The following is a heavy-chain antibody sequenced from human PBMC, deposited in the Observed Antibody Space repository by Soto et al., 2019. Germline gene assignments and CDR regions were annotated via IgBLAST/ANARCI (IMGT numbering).Heavy chain of an antibody. CDR3: AKRSSSSTFDY. CDR2: ISGSDDNT. J-gene: IGHJ4*02. V-gene: IGHV3-23*01. Sequence: EVQLLESGGGLVQPGESLRLSCAASGFTFSSYAMSWVRQAPGKGLEWVSVISGSDDNTYYADSVKGRFTISRDNSKNTLYLRMNSLRAEDTAVYYCAKRSSSSTFDYWGQGTLVTVSS. CDR1: GFTFSSYA. D-gene: IGHD6-6*01.